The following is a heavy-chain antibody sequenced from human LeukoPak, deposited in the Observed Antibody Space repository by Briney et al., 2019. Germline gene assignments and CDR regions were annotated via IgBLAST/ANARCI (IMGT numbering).Heavy chain of an antibody. Sequence: ASVKVSCKASGGTFSSYAISWVRQAPGQGLEWMGGIIPIFGTANYAQKFQGRVTITADESTSTAYMELSSLRSEDTAVYYCATSRNLATVTPGYWGQGTLVTVSS. CDR1: GGTFSSYA. CDR3: ATSRNLATVTPGY. V-gene: IGHV1-69*13. J-gene: IGHJ4*02. D-gene: IGHD4-17*01. CDR2: IIPIFGTA.